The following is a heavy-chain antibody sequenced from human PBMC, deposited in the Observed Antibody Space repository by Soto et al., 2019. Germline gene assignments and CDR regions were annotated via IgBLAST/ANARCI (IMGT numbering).Heavy chain of an antibody. CDR1: GGSISSSSYY. CDR2: IYYSGST. Sequence: QLQLQESGPGLVKPSETLSLTCTVSGGSISSSSYYWGWIRQPPGKGLEWIGSIYYSGSTYYNPSLKSRVTISVDTSKNQFSLKLSSVTAADTAVYYCARHALERYSYGVGNYWGQGTLVTVSS. D-gene: IGHD5-18*01. V-gene: IGHV4-39*01. CDR3: ARHALERYSYGVGNY. J-gene: IGHJ4*02.